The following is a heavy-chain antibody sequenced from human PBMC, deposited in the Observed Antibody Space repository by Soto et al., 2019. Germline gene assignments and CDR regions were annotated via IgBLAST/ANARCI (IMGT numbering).Heavy chain of an antibody. V-gene: IGHV3-66*01. D-gene: IGHD1-1*01. CDR3: AKSMYNWNDGFFDY. J-gene: IGHJ4*02. CDR1: GFTVSNYH. Sequence: GGSLRLSCAASGFTVSNYHMNWVRRAPGKGLEWVSVIYTAGSADFADSVKGRFSISRDDSKNTLYLQMNSLRAEDTAVYYCAKSMYNWNDGFFDYWGQGTLVTVSS. CDR2: IYTAGSA.